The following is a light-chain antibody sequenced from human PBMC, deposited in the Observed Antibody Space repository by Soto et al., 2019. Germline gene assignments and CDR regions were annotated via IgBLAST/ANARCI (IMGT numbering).Light chain of an antibody. J-gene: IGKJ1*01. CDR1: QSISSY. CDR3: QQSYSSPQAWT. V-gene: IGKV1-39*01. CDR2: AAS. Sequence: DIQMTQSPSSLSASVGDRVTITCRASQSISSYLNWYQQKPGKAPKLLIYAASSLQSGVPSRFSGSGSGTDFTLTISSLQPEDVATYYCQQSYSSPQAWTFGQGTKVEIK.